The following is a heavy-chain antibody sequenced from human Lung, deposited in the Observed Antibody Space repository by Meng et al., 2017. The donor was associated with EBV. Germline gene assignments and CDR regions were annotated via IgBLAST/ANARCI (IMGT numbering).Heavy chain of an antibody. V-gene: IGHV4-34*01. CDR3: ARGGTSSAPFGY. CDR2: INYSGIT. Sequence: PSRTPSRTCGVSGRSFSGSYWSWNPQPPGKGLEWIGQINYSGITNYNPSLKSRVTISVDTSKNQFSLSLNSVTAADTAVYYCARGGTSSAPFGYWGQGTLVTVSS. D-gene: IGHD2-2*01. CDR1: GRSFSGSY. J-gene: IGHJ4*02.